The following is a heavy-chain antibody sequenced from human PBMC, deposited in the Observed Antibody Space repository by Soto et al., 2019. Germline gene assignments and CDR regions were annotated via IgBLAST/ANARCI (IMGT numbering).Heavy chain of an antibody. CDR2: MNSNSGNT. CDR3: ARTLRFLEWLLSPDYYYYYYMDV. V-gene: IGHV1-8*01. CDR1: GYTFTSYD. D-gene: IGHD3-3*01. J-gene: IGHJ6*03. Sequence: GASVKVSCKASGYTFTSYDINWVRQATGQGLEWMGWMNSNSGNTGYAQKFQGRVTMTRNTSISTAYMELSSLRSEDTAVYYCARTLRFLEWLLSPDYYYYYYMDVWGKGTTVTVSS.